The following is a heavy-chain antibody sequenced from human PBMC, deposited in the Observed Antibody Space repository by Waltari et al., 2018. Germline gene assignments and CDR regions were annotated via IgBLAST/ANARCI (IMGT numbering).Heavy chain of an antibody. D-gene: IGHD3-22*01. CDR2: IYPGDSDT. V-gene: IGHV5-51*01. CDR1: GYSFTSYW. CDR3: VRSGYYYVRLGTAFDI. J-gene: IGHJ3*02. Sequence: KGSGYSFTSYWIGWVRQMPGKGLEWMGIIYPGDSDTRYSPSFQGQVTISADKSISTAYLQWSSLKASDTAMYYCVRSGYYYVRLGTAFDIWGQGTMVTVSS.